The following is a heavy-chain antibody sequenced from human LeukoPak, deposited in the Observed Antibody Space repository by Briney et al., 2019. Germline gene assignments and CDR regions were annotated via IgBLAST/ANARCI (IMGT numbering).Heavy chain of an antibody. CDR2: IYTSGST. J-gene: IGHJ6*02. CDR1: GGSISSYY. Sequence: SETLSLTCTVSGGSISSYYWSWIRQPAGKGLEWIGRIYTSGSTNYNPSLKSRVTMSVDTSKNQFSLRLSSVTAADTAVYYCAATGPTLLWFGEEYYYGMDVWGQGTTVTVSS. D-gene: IGHD3-10*01. V-gene: IGHV4-4*07. CDR3: AATGPTLLWFGEEYYYGMDV.